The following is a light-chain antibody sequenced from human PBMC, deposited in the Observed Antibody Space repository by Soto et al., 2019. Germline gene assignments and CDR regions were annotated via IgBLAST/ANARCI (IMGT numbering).Light chain of an antibody. CDR1: QSISNF. CDR2: AAS. CDR3: QQSNSIHYT. Sequence: DIQMTQSPSSLSASVGDRVAITCRAGQSISNFLNWYQQKPGTAPKLLIYAASRLQSDVPSRFSGSGPGTAFTLTINSLQPEDVATSYCQQSNSIHYTFGQGTKLEI. V-gene: IGKV1-39*01. J-gene: IGKJ2*01.